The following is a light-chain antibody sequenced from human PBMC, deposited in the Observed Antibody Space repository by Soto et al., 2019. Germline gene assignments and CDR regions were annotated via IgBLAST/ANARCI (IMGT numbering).Light chain of an antibody. CDR3: QQYGSSLWT. CDR1: QSVSSSY. V-gene: IGKV3-20*01. Sequence: EIVLTQSPGTLSLSPGERATLSCRASQSVSSSYLAWYQQKPGRAPRLLIYGASSRATGLPDRFSGSGSGTDFTLTISRLEPEDFAVYYCQQYGSSLWTFGQGTKVEIK. CDR2: GAS. J-gene: IGKJ1*01.